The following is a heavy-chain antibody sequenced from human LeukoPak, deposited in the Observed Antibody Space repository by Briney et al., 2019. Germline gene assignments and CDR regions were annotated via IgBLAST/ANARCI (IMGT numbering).Heavy chain of an antibody. V-gene: IGHV5-51*01. J-gene: IGHJ4*02. D-gene: IGHD6-19*01. CDR3: ARQRRSSGWPNDY. CDR2: INPDNSDT. Sequence: GESLKISCKGSGYRFTTYWIGWVRQMPGKGLEWMGIINPDNSDTRYSPSFQGQVTITADKSISTAYLQWSSLKASDNAMYYCARQRRSSGWPNDYWGQGTLVTVSS. CDR1: GYRFTTYW.